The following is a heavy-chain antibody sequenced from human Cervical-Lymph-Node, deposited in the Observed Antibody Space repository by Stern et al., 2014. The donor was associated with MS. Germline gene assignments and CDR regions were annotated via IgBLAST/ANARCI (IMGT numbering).Heavy chain of an antibody. CDR1: GYSFYSYW. D-gene: IGHD3-3*01. CDR2: IYPGDSDI. Sequence: EVQLEESGAEVRKPGESLTISCLASGYSFYSYWIGWVRQMPGKGLEWMGIIYPGDSDIRYSPSFQGQVPISADKSINTAYLQWSSLKASDTAMYYCARRGVTTRFDYWGQGTLVTVSS. CDR3: ARRGVTTRFDY. J-gene: IGHJ4*02. V-gene: IGHV5-51*01.